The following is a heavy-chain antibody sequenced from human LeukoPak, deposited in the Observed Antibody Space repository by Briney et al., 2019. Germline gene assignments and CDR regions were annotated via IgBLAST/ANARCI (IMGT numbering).Heavy chain of an antibody. CDR1: GFTFSSYS. CDR2: ITSSGAHT. Sequence: GGSLRLSCAASGFTFSSYSMNWVRQAPGKGLEWVSGITSSGAHTYYVDSVKGRFTISRDNSKNMLYVQMTSLRAEDTAVYYCGHPELPWGQGTLVTVSS. D-gene: IGHD1-1*01. J-gene: IGHJ4*02. V-gene: IGHV3-23*01. CDR3: GHPELP.